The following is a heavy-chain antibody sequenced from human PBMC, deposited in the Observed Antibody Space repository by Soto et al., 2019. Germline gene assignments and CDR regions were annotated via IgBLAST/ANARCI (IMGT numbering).Heavy chain of an antibody. J-gene: IGHJ3*02. CDR2: MNPNSGNT. D-gene: IGHD2-2*01. V-gene: IGHV1-8*01. CDR1: GYTFTSYD. Sequence: QVQLVQSGAEVKKPGASVKVSCKASGYTFTSYDINWVRQATGQGLEWMGWMNPNSGNTGYAQKFQVIVTMTRNTSISTAYMELSSLRSEDTAVYYCARYCSSTSCPNDAFDIWGQGTMVTVSS. CDR3: ARYCSSTSCPNDAFDI.